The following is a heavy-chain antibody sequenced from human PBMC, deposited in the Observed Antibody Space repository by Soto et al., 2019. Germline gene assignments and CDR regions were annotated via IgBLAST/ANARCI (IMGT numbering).Heavy chain of an antibody. V-gene: IGHV3-48*01. CDR3: ARDVTVVTPQYWYFDL. D-gene: IGHD2-21*02. CDR2: ISSSSSTI. Sequence: EVQLVESGGGLVQPRGSLRLSCAASGLTFSSYSMNWVRQAPGKGLEWVSYISSSSSTIYYADSVKCLFTIARENAKNSLCLQMNSLIAEDTAVYYCARDVTVVTPQYWYFDLWGRGTLLTVSS. J-gene: IGHJ2*01. CDR1: GLTFSSYS.